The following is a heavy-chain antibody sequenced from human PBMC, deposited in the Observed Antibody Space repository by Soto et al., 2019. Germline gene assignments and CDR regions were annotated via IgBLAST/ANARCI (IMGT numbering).Heavy chain of an antibody. CDR2: ISGSGGST. V-gene: IGHV3-23*01. CDR1: GFTFSSYA. Sequence: PGGSLRLSCAASGFTFSSYAMSWVRQAPGKGLKRVSAISGSGGSTYFADSVKGRFTISRDNSKNTLYLQMNSLRAEDTAVYYCAKDWAVTRGYYFDYWGQGTLVTVSS. CDR3: AKDWAVTRGYYFDY. J-gene: IGHJ4*02. D-gene: IGHD4-4*01.